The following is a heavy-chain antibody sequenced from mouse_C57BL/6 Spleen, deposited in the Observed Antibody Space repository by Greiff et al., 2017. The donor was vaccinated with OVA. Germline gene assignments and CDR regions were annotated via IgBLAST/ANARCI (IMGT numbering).Heavy chain of an antibody. CDR1: GFTFSDYY. CDR2: ISNGGGST. Sequence: EVQLQESGGGLVQPGGSLKLSCAASGFTFSDYYMYWVRQTPEKRLEWVAYISNGGGSTYYPDTVKGRFTISRDNAKNTLYLQMSRLKSEDTAMYYCARHGATVDAMDYWGQGTSVTVSS. D-gene: IGHD1-1*01. CDR3: ARHGATVDAMDY. V-gene: IGHV5-12*01. J-gene: IGHJ4*01.